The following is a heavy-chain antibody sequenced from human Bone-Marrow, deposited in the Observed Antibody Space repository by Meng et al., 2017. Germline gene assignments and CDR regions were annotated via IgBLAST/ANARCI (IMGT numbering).Heavy chain of an antibody. CDR1: GFTFSNYG. V-gene: IGHV3-30*03. CDR2: ISYDGSNK. Sequence: QVQLVESGGGVVQPGRSLRLSCAASGFTFSNYGMPWVRQAPGKGLEWVAVISYDGSNKYYAGSVKGRFTISRDNSKNTLFLQMNNLRAEDTAVYYCARGIAAAAPWYFDLWGRGTLVTVSS. D-gene: IGHD6-13*01. CDR3: ARGIAAAAPWYFDL. J-gene: IGHJ2*01.